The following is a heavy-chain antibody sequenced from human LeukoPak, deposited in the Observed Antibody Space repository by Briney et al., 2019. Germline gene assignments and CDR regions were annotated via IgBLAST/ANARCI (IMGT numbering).Heavy chain of an antibody. CDR1: GFTFSTYA. D-gene: IGHD4-17*01. CDR3: AKGRDGDNEAEAFDS. Sequence: PGGSLRLSCAASGFTFSTYAVNWVRQAPGKGLEWVSAISTSGGRTYYADSVKGRFTISSDNSKNTLYLQMNGLRGEDTAVYYCAKGRDGDNEAEAFDSWGQGTMVTVSS. CDR2: ISTSGGRT. J-gene: IGHJ3*02. V-gene: IGHV3-23*01.